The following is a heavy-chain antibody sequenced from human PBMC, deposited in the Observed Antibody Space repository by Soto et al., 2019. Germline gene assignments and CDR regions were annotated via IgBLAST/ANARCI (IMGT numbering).Heavy chain of an antibody. D-gene: IGHD4-17*01. CDR1: GGSISSYY. Sequence: KPSETLSLTCTVSGGSISSYYWNWIRQPPGKGLEWIGSMYYRGSTNNNPSLKSRVTISVDTSKNQLSLKVTSVTAADTAVYYCTSELRAHGAFDIWGQGTKVTVSS. CDR2: MYYRGST. CDR3: TSELRAHGAFDI. V-gene: IGHV4-59*01. J-gene: IGHJ3*02.